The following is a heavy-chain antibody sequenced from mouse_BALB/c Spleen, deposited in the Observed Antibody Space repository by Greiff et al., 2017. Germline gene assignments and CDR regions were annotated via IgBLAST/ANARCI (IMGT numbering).Heavy chain of an antibody. J-gene: IGHJ3*01. CDR3: ARRFYGNYGFAY. Sequence: VQLQQSGAELVKPGASVKLSCTASGFNIKDTYMHWVKQRPEQGLEWIGRIDPANGNTKYDPKFQGKATITADTSSNTAYLQLSSLTSEDTAVYYCARRFYGNYGFAYWGQGTLVTVSA. V-gene: IGHV14-3*02. D-gene: IGHD2-1*01. CDR1: GFNIKDTY. CDR2: IDPANGNT.